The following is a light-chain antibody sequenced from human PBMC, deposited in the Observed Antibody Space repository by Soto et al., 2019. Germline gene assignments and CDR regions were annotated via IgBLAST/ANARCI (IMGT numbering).Light chain of an antibody. CDR2: GAS. Sequence: EIVMTQSPATLSVSPGGRATLSCRASQSISDTLAWYQQKPGQAPRLLIYGASRRATGFPARFSGSGSGTDFTRTISSLQSEDFAVYYCQQYENWPWTVGQGTKVEI. J-gene: IGKJ1*01. V-gene: IGKV3-15*01. CDR3: QQYENWPWT. CDR1: QSISDT.